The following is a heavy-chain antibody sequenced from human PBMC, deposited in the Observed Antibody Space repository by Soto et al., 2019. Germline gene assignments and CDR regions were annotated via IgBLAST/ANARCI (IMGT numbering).Heavy chain of an antibody. CDR3: ARDSSSWYV. J-gene: IGHJ4*02. D-gene: IGHD6-13*01. V-gene: IGHV4-59*01. CDR1: GGSISSYY. Sequence: QVQLQESGPGLVKPSETLSLTCTVSGGSISSYYWSWIRQPPGKGLEWIGYIYYSGSTNYNPSLKSRVTISVDTSKNQFSLKLSSVTAADTAVYYCARDSSSWYVWGQGTLVTVSS. CDR2: IYYSGST.